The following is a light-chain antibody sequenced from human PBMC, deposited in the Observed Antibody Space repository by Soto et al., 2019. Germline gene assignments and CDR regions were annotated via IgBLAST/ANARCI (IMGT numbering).Light chain of an antibody. J-gene: IGKJ1*01. CDR1: QSVSSNY. Sequence: EIVLTQSPGTLSWFPGERATLSCRATQSVSSNYLAWYQQKPGQAPRLLIYIASSRATGIPDRFSGSGSGTDFTLTISRLEPEDFAVYYCQQYGTSPWTFGQGTKVEIK. V-gene: IGKV3-20*01. CDR3: QQYGTSPWT. CDR2: IAS.